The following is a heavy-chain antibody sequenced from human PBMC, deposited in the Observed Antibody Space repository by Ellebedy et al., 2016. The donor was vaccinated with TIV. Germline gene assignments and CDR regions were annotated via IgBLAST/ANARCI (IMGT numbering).Heavy chain of an antibody. V-gene: IGHV3-30-3*01. CDR2: IVYDGSNK. D-gene: IGHD5-18*01. CDR1: GFTFSNYA. J-gene: IGHJ4*02. CDR3: AKGLVDTAMADY. Sequence: GESLKISCAASGFTFSNYAMHWFRQAPGKGLEWVAAIVYDGSNKYYADSVKGRFTVSRDNSKNTVFLQMNSLRVEDTAVYYCAKGLVDTAMADYWGQGTLVTVSS.